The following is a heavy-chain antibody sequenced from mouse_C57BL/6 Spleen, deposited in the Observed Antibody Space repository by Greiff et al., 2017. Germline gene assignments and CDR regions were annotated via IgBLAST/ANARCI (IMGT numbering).Heavy chain of an antibody. V-gene: IGHV2-9-1*01. D-gene: IGHD2-3*01. CDR3: ARDDDYYGCAY. J-gene: IGHJ3*01. CDR2: IWTGGGT. Sequence: VQVVASGPGLAAPSQSLSITCTVSGFSLTSYAISWVRQPPGKGLEWLGVIWTGGGTNYNSALKSKLSISKDNSKSQGFLKMNGLQTYDTAREYCARDDDYYGCAYWGQGTLVTVSA. CDR1: GFSLTSYA.